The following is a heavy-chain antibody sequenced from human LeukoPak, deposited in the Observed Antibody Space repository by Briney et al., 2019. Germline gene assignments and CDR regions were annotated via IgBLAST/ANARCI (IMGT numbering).Heavy chain of an antibody. D-gene: IGHD3-22*01. V-gene: IGHV1-46*01. CDR2: INPSGGST. CDR1: GYMFTNYY. CDR3: AKSMVYYYDSSGYYLDY. J-gene: IGHJ4*02. Sequence: GASVKVSCKASGYMFTNYYMHWVRQAPGRGLEWMGIINPSGGSTDYAQKFQGRVSMTRDTSTSTVYMELSSLRAEDTAVYYCAKSMVYYYDSSGYYLDYWGQGTLVTVSS.